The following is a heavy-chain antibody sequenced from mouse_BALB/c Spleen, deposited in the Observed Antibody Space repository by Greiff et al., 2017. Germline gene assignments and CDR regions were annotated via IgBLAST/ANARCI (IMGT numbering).Heavy chain of an antibody. Sequence: EVKLVESGGGLVKPGGSLKLSCAASGFTFSSYAMSWVRQSPEKRLEWVAEISSGGSYTYYPDTVTGRFTISRDNAKNTLYLEMSSLRSEDTAMYYCARDGYPYAMDYWGQGTSVTVSS. D-gene: IGHD2-2*01. V-gene: IGHV5-9-4*01. CDR3: ARDGYPYAMDY. CDR1: GFTFSSYA. J-gene: IGHJ4*01. CDR2: ISSGGSYT.